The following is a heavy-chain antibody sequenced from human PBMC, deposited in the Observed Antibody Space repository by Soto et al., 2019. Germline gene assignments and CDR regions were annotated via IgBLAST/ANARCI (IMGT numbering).Heavy chain of an antibody. V-gene: IGHV4-4*02. D-gene: IGHD5-12*01. CDR1: NDSISSSNW. J-gene: IGHJ4*02. CDR2: VAQNGYS. CDR3: ARTRYDGYDFAS. Sequence: QVQLQESGPGLMEPSGTLSLTCTVSNDSISSSNWWSWVRQPPGKGLEWIGEVAQNGYSHPQSSLKSRVAVPIDKSRNQFSLRLTSVTAADTAVYYCARTRYDGYDFASWGQGTLVVVSP.